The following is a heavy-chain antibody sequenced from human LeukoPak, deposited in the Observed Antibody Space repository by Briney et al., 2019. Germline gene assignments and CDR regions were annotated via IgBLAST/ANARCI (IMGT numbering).Heavy chain of an antibody. J-gene: IGHJ5*02. CDR2: ISPYNGNA. Sequence: ASVKVSCKPSGYTFNTYGITWVRQAPGQGLEWMGWISPYNGNANYAQKFQGRVTLTTDTSTSTAYMEVRSLRSDDTAVYYCARGPHKRSGYPGAWGQGTLVTVSS. CDR1: GYTFNTYG. CDR3: ARGPHKRSGYPGA. V-gene: IGHV1-18*01. D-gene: IGHD3-22*01.